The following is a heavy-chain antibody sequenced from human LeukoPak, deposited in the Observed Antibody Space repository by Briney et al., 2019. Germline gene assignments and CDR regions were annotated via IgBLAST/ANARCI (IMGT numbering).Heavy chain of an antibody. D-gene: IGHD6-13*01. CDR1: GFTFDDYA. CDR3: VKEIAAAGTGGVDY. CDR2: ISWNSGRI. J-gene: IGHJ4*02. V-gene: IGHV3-9*01. Sequence: PGRSLRLSCAASGFTFDDYAMHWVRQPPGKGLEWASGISWNSGRIGYADSVKGRFTISRDNAKNSLYLQMNSLRVEDTALYYCVKEIAAAGTGGVDYWGQGTLVTVSS.